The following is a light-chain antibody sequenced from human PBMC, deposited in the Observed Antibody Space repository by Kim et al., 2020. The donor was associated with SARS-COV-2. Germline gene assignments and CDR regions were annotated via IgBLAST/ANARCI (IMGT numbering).Light chain of an antibody. Sequence: SASVGDRVTITCRASQSIRNYLSWYQRKPGKAPKLLIFAASTLNSGVPSRFTGGGSGTDFTLTISSLQTDDFATYYCQQSYNTPYTFGQGTKLEI. CDR2: AAS. J-gene: IGKJ2*01. CDR3: QQSYNTPYT. CDR1: QSIRNY. V-gene: IGKV1-39*01.